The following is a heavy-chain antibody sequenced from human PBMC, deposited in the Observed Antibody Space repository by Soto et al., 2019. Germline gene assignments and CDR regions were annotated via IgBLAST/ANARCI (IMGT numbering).Heavy chain of an antibody. CDR2: INPSGGST. CDR3: ARAQPGYSSGWSLEGFWYYYYYMDV. CDR1: GYTFTSYY. J-gene: IGHJ6*03. V-gene: IGHV1-46*01. D-gene: IGHD6-19*01. Sequence: GASVKVSCKASGYTFTSYYMHWVRQAPGQGLEWMGIINPSGGSTSYAQKFQGRVTMTRDTSTSTVYMELSSLRSEDTAVYYCARAQPGYSSGWSLEGFWYYYYYMDVWGKGTTVTVSS.